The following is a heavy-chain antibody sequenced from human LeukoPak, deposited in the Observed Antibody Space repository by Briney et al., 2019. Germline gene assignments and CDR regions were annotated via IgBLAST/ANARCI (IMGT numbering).Heavy chain of an antibody. CDR2: IIPIFGTA. V-gene: IGHV1-69*05. D-gene: IGHD3-9*01. CDR3: ARTRYDILVGDLYPGDY. CDR1: GGTFSSYA. Sequence: SVKVSCKASGGTFSSYAISWVRQAPGQGLEWMGGIIPIFGTANYAQKFQGRVTITTDESTSTAYMELSSLRSEDRPVNYCARTRYDILVGDLYPGDYWDQGTLVTVSS. J-gene: IGHJ4*02.